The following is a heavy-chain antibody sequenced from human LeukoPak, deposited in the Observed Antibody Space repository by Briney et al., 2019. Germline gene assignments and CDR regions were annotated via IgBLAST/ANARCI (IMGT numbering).Heavy chain of an antibody. J-gene: IGHJ4*02. V-gene: IGHV4-39*02. Sequence: SETLSLTCTVSGGSISSSSYYWGWIRQPPGKGLEWIGSIYYSGSTYYNPSLKSRVTISVDTSKNQFSLKLSSVTAADTAVYYCARDGSGTTPLDYWGQGTPVTVSS. D-gene: IGHD1-7*01. CDR2: IYYSGST. CDR1: GGSISSSSYY. CDR3: ARDGSGTTPLDY.